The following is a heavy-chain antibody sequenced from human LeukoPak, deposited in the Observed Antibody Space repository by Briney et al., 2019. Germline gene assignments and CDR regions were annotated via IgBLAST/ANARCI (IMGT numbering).Heavy chain of an antibody. CDR3: ARDQRGFSYSKYYFDY. D-gene: IGHD5-18*01. Sequence: GGSLRLSCAASGFSFSSYGMHWVRQAPGKGLEWVAVIWYDGTNKYYADSVKGRFTISRDNSKNTLYLQMNSLRAEDTAAYYCARDQRGFSYSKYYFDYWGQGTLVTVSS. J-gene: IGHJ4*02. CDR2: IWYDGTNK. V-gene: IGHV3-33*01. CDR1: GFSFSSYG.